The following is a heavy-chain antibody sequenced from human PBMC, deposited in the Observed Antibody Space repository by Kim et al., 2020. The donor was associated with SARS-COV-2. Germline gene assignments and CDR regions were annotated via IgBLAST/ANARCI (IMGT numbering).Heavy chain of an antibody. V-gene: IGHV1-46*01. D-gene: IGHD1-1*01. J-gene: IGHJ4*02. CDR2: T. CDR3: ARDLGATGTDY. Sequence: TSYDTKCQGRDTMTREASTSTVYMEVSSLRSEDTAVYYCARDLGATGTDYWGQGTLVTVSS.